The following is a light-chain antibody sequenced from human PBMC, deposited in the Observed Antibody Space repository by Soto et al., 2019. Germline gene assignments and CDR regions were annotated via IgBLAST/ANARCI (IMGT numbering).Light chain of an antibody. CDR1: QSIRNS. CDR2: DAS. Sequence: TRSWVSGAGVAVSFKASQSIRNSLAWYQQKPGQAPRLLIYDASNRATGIPARFSGSGSVTEFTLTIRSLAAEAFVVYNCQSRRNWLMYTFGQGTKVDIK. CDR3: QSRRNWLMYT. J-gene: IGKJ2*01. V-gene: IGKV3-11*01.